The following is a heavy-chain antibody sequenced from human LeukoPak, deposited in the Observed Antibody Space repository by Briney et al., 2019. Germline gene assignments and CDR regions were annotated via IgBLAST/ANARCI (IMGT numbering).Heavy chain of an antibody. CDR1: GGSVSSGSYY. CDR3: ARAATVVTNLDY. Sequence: PSETLSLTCTVSGGSVSSGSYYWCWIRQPPGKGLEWIGYIYYSGSTNYNPSLKSRVTISVDTSKNQFSLKLSSVTAADTAVYYCARAATVVTNLDYWGQGTLVTVSS. J-gene: IGHJ4*02. CDR2: IYYSGST. V-gene: IGHV4-61*01. D-gene: IGHD4-23*01.